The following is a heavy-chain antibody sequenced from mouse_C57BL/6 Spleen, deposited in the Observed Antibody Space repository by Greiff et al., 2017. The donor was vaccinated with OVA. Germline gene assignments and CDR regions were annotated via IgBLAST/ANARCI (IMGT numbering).Heavy chain of an antibody. CDR3: ARLASAWFAY. D-gene: IGHD6-1*01. J-gene: IGHJ3*01. V-gene: IGHV1-69*01. Sequence: QVQLQQPGAELVMPGASVKLSCKASGYTFTSYWMHWVKQRPGQGLEWIGEIDPSDSYTNYNQKFKGKSTLTVDKSSSTAYMQLSSLTSEDSAVYYCARLASAWFAYWGQGTLVTVSA. CDR2: IDPSDSYT. CDR1: GYTFTSYW.